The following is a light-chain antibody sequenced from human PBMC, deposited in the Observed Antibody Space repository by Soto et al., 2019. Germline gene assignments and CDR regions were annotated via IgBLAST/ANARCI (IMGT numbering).Light chain of an antibody. CDR2: EGT. CDR1: SSDVGGYSL. Sequence: QSALAQPASVSGSPGQSITISCTGTSSDVGGYSLVSWYQQHPGKAPKLMIYEGTKRPSGISNRFFGSKSGNTASLTISGLQAEDEGDYYCCSYAGRDTFVFGTGTKLTVL. CDR3: CSYAGRDTFV. J-gene: IGLJ1*01. V-gene: IGLV2-23*01.